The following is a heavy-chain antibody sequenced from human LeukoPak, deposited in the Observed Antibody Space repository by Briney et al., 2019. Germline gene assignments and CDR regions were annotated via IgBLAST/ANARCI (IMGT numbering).Heavy chain of an antibody. CDR1: GFTFSSYS. V-gene: IGHV3-21*01. D-gene: IGHD1-26*01. CDR3: ARNRGSPTYYFDY. Sequence: PGGSLRLSCAASGFTFSSYSMNWVRQAPGKGLEWVSSISSSSSYIYYADSVKGRFTISRDNAKNSLYLQMNSLRAEDTAVYYCARNRGSPTYYFDYWGQGTLVTVSS. J-gene: IGHJ4*02. CDR2: ISSSSSYI.